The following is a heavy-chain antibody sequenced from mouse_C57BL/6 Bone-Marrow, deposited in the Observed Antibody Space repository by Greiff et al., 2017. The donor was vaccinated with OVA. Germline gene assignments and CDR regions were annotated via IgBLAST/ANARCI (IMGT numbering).Heavy chain of an antibody. CDR3: ATVCGSSFAD. CDR1: GFTFSDYG. Sequence: EVHLVESGGGLVKPGGSLKLSCAVSGFTFSDYGLHWVRQAPEKGLEWVAYISSGSSTIYYADTVKGRFTISRDNAKNTLFLHMTSLRSEDTAMYYCATVCGSSFADWGQGTLVTVSA. D-gene: IGHD1-1*01. J-gene: IGHJ3*01. CDR2: ISSGSSTI. V-gene: IGHV5-17*01.